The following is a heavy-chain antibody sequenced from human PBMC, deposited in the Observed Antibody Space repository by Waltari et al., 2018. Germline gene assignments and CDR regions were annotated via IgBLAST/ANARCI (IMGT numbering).Heavy chain of an antibody. CDR3: ARGDFRLSYYYMDV. CDR1: GYTFTGYY. Sequence: QVQLVQSGAEVKKPGASVKFSCKASGYTFTGYYIHWVRQAPGQGLEWMGWISPNSGDTNYAQKFQGRVTMTRDTSTTTAYMELSRLTSDDTAVFYCARGDFRLSYYYMDVWGKGTTVTVSS. CDR2: ISPNSGDT. D-gene: IGHD3-3*01. J-gene: IGHJ6*03. V-gene: IGHV1-2*02.